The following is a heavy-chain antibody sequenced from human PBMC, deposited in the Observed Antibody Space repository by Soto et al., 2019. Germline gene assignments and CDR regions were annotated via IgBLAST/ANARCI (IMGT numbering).Heavy chain of an antibody. V-gene: IGHV4-59*01. CDR2: IYYSGST. CDR3: ARGITMVRGVIITYAFDI. CDR1: GGSISSYY. J-gene: IGHJ3*02. Sequence: SETLSLTCTVSGGSISSYYWSWIRQPPGKGLEWIGYIYYSGSTNYNPSLKGRVTISVDTSKNQFSLKLSSVTAADTAVYYCARGITMVRGVIITYAFDIWGQGTMVTVSS. D-gene: IGHD3-10*01.